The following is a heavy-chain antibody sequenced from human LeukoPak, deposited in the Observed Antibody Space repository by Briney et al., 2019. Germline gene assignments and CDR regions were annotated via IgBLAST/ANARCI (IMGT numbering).Heavy chain of an antibody. CDR1: GYTFTSYD. Sequence: GASVKVSCKASGYTFTSYDINWVRQATGQGLEWMGWMNPNSGNTGYAQKFQGRVTMTRNTSISTAYMELSSLRSEDTAVYYCARGPEEPYDILTGLGPQYYYYYMDVWGKGTTVTVSS. J-gene: IGHJ6*03. CDR3: ARGPEEPYDILTGLGPQYYYYYMDV. V-gene: IGHV1-8*01. D-gene: IGHD3-9*01. CDR2: MNPNSGNT.